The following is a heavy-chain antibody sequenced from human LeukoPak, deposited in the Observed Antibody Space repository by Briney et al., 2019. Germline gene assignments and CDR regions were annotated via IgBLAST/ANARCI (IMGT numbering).Heavy chain of an antibody. J-gene: IGHJ4*02. CDR3: AGGNYYDFWSGYFSAFDY. V-gene: IGHV4-34*01. Sequence: SETLSLTCAVYGGSFSGYYWSWIRQPPGKGLEWIGDINHSGSTNYNPSLKSRVTISVDTSKNQFSLKLSSVTAADTAVYCCAGGNYYDFWSGYFSAFDYWGQGTLVTVSS. CDR2: INHSGST. CDR1: GGSFSGYY. D-gene: IGHD3-3*01.